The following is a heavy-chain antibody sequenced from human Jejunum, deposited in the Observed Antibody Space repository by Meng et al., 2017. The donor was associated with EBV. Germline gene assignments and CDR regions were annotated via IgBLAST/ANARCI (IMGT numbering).Heavy chain of an antibody. Sequence: VGAGGGLGKPGGALRLSCVGSGYTFGTYWMHWVRQTQGKGLVWVSRINEDGTHTDYADSVKGRFTISRDNAKNTLTLQMNSLRVEDTAVYYCSRDLRGPFDYWGQGTLVTVSS. V-gene: IGHV3-74*01. J-gene: IGHJ4*02. CDR1: GYTFGTYW. CDR3: SRDLRGPFDY. D-gene: IGHD3-16*01. CDR2: INEDGTHT.